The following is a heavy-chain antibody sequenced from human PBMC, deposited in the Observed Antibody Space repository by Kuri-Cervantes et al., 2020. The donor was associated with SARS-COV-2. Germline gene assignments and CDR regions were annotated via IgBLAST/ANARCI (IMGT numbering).Heavy chain of an antibody. Sequence: GESLKISCAASGFTVSSNYMSWVRQAPGKGLEWVSANSGSGGSTYYADSVKSRFTISRDNSKNTLYLQMNSLRAEDTAVYYCAKFPVVPPKVDYWGQGTLVTVSS. D-gene: IGHD4-23*01. CDR3: AKFPVVPPKVDY. CDR1: GFTVSSNY. J-gene: IGHJ4*02. V-gene: IGHV3-23*01. CDR2: NSGSGGST.